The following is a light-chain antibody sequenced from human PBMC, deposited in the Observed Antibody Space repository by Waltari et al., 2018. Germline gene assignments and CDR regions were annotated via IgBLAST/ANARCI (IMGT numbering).Light chain of an antibody. CDR1: LSILHSSENKNQ. Sequence: DIVMTQSPDSLSVSLGERATINCKSSLSILHSSENKNQLGWYQQKSGQSPKLLIYGATTRECGVPGLCSGSGCGEDFTLTISSLQTEVVAVYCCQQYYSTPFTFGPGTKVDIK. V-gene: IGKV4-1*01. J-gene: IGKJ3*01. CDR3: QQYYSTPFT. CDR2: GAT.